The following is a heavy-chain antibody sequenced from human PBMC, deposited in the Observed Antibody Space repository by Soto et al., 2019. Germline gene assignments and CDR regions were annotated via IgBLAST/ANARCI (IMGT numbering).Heavy chain of an antibody. Sequence: EVQLVESGGGLVKPGESLRLSCAASGFIFSSYSMSWVRQAPGKGLEWVSSISSSSAYIYYADSVRGRFTISRDNAKKSLYLQMNSLGAEDTAVYYCAKAGGSGLGKDGMDVWGQGTTVSVSS. CDR2: ISSSSAYI. CDR3: AKAGGSGLGKDGMDV. CDR1: GFIFSSYS. V-gene: IGHV3-21*01. J-gene: IGHJ6*02. D-gene: IGHD3-10*01.